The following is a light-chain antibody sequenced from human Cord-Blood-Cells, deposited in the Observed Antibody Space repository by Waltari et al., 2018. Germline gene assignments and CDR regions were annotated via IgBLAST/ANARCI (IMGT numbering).Light chain of an antibody. CDR3: QQYNNWPPMYT. CDR1: QRVSST. J-gene: IGKJ2*01. CDR2: GES. V-gene: IGKV3-15*01. Sequence: EIVMTQSPATLSVSPGERATLSCRASQRVSSTLAWSQQKPGQAPRLLIYGESTRATGSQARFSGSGSGTEFTLTISSLQSEDFAVYYCQQYNNWPPMYTFGQGTKLEIK.